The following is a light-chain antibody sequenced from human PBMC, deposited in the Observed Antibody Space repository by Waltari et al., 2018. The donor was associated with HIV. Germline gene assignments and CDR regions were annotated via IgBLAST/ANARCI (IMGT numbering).Light chain of an antibody. J-gene: IGKJ5*01. CDR2: DAS. V-gene: IGKV3-11*01. Sequence: EIVLTQSPATLSLSPGERATLSCRASQSVSSSLDWYQQQSGQPPRLLIDDASVRATGIPARFSGSGSGTDFTLTISSLEPEDFAVYYCQQRGNWRITFGQGTRLEIK. CDR1: QSVSSS. CDR3: QQRGNWRIT.